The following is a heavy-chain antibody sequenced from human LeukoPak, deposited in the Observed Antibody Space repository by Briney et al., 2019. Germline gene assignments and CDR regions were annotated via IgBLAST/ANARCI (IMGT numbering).Heavy chain of an antibody. CDR3: ARDNVDYGDYGGFDP. V-gene: IGHV4-4*07. D-gene: IGHD4-17*01. CDR1: GGSISSYY. J-gene: IGHJ5*02. CDR2: IYTSGST. Sequence: PSETLSLTCTVSGGSISSYYWSWIRRPAGKGLEWIGRIYTSGSTNYNPSLKSRVTMSVDTSKNQFSLKLSSVTAADTAVYYCARDNVDYGDYGGFDPWGQGTLVTVSS.